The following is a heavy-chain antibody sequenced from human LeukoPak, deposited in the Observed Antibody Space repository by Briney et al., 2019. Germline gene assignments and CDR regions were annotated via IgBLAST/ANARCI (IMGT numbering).Heavy chain of an antibody. CDR1: GFTFSSYA. V-gene: IGHV3-64D*06. J-gene: IGHJ4*02. CDR3: VKGRSYTASYFDY. CDR2: ISSNGGST. D-gene: IGHD2-2*02. Sequence: TGGSLRLSCSVSGFTFSSYAMHWVRQAPGKGLGYVSAISSNGGSTYYAESVKGRFTISRDNSKNTLYLQMSSLRAEDTAVYYCVKGRSYTASYFDYWGQGTLVTVSS.